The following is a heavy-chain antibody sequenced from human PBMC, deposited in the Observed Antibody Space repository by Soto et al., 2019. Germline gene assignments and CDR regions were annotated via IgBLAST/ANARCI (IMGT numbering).Heavy chain of an antibody. Sequence: GWSLRLSCAASGFTFSSYAMSLVRQAPGKGLEWVSAISGSGGSTYYADSVKGRFTISRDNSKNTLYLQMNRLRAEDTAVYYCAKVRRGYYDILTGHYGMDVWGQGTKVTVS. CDR2: ISGSGGST. J-gene: IGHJ6*02. D-gene: IGHD3-9*01. V-gene: IGHV3-23*01. CDR1: GFTFSSYA. CDR3: AKVRRGYYDILTGHYGMDV.